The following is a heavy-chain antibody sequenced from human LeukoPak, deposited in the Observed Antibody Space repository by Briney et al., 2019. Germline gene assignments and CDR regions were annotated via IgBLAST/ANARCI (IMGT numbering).Heavy chain of an antibody. CDR2: IYYSGST. J-gene: IGHJ5*02. CDR1: GGSISTYS. D-gene: IGHD6-19*01. Sequence: PSETLSLTCSVSGGSISTYSWSWIRQPPGKGLEWIGYIYYSGSTNYNPSLKSRVTISVDTSKNQFSLKLSSVTAADTAVYYCARDSEYSSGWFEGFDPWGQGTLVTVSS. V-gene: IGHV4-59*01. CDR3: ARDSEYSSGWFEGFDP.